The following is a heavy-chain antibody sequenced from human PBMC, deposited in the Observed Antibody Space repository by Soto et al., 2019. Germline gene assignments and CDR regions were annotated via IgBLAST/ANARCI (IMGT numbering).Heavy chain of an antibody. CDR2: IYYSGST. V-gene: IGHV4-59*01. Sequence: SETLSLTCTVSGGSISGYYWSWIRQPPGKGLEWIGYIYYSGSTNYNPSLKSRVTISVDTSKNQFSLKLSSVTAADTALYYCARAFCGGGSCYDYWGQGTLVTVSS. J-gene: IGHJ4*02. CDR3: ARAFCGGGSCYDY. CDR1: GGSISGYY. D-gene: IGHD2-15*01.